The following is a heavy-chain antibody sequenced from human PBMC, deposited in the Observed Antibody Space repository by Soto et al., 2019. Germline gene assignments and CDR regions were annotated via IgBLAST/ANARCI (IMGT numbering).Heavy chain of an antibody. CDR2: IIPIFGTP. Sequence: QVQLVQSGAEVKKPGSSVKVSCKASGGIFSTYAISWLRQAPGQGLEWMGGIIPIFGTPNYAQRFQGRVTISADESTSTGNIELSRPRSEDKAVYFCARHLDDCGSENYYNRIDFCGQGTLVTVSS. V-gene: IGHV1-69*01. J-gene: IGHJ4*02. D-gene: IGHD3-10*01. CDR1: GGIFSTYA. CDR3: ARHLDDCGSENYYNRIDF.